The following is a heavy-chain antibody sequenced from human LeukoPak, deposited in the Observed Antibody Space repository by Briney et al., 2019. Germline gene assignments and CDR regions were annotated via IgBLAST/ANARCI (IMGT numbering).Heavy chain of an antibody. CDR1: GFIFSTYY. CDR2: IKRDGSEK. CDR3: ARAHNWKYGTFDY. D-gene: IGHD1-7*01. Sequence: GGSLRLPCAASGFIFSTYYMNWVRQAPGKGLEWVANIKRDGSEKDYVDSVKGRFTISRDNAKNSLYLQMNSLRAEDTAVYYCARAHNWKYGTFDYWGQGTLVTVSS. J-gene: IGHJ4*02. V-gene: IGHV3-7*01.